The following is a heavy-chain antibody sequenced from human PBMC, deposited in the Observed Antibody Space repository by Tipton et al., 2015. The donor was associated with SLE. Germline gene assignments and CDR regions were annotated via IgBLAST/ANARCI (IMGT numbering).Heavy chain of an antibody. CDR3: ARQGPEDVDL. J-gene: IGHJ2*01. V-gene: IGHV5-51*01. Sequence: QLVQSGAEVKKSGESLKISCKVSGYSFTTYWIGWVRQMPGKGLEWMGSIYPGDSDTRYSPSFQGQVTFTADKSISTAYLQWSRLKASDTAMYYCARQGPEDVDLWGRGTLVTVSS. CDR2: IYPGDSDT. CDR1: GYSFTTYW.